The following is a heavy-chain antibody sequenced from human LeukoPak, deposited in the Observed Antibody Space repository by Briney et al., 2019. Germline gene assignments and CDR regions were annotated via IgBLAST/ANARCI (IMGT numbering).Heavy chain of an antibody. CDR3: ARGCSTSCLSPGKYYYAMDV. J-gene: IGHJ6*02. CDR1: GFTFSDYY. V-gene: IGHV3-11*01. Sequence: TGGSLRLSCAASGFTFSDYYMSWIRQAPGKGLEWLSYISRSGSTIYYAASVKGRFTISRDSANNSLYLQMDSLRAEDTAVYYCARGCSTSCLSPGKYYYAMDVWGRGTTVTVSS. CDR2: ISRSGSTI. D-gene: IGHD2-2*01.